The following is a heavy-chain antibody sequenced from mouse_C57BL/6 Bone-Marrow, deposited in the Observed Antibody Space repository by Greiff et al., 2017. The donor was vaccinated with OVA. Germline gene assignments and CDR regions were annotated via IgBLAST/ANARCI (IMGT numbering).Heavy chain of an antibody. J-gene: IGHJ1*03. Sequence: VKLQQSGAELVRPGTSVKMSCKASGYTFTNYWIGWAKQRPGHGLEWIGDIYPGGGYTNYNEKFKGKATLTADKSSSTAYMQFSSLTSEDSAIYYCARYWDGPHWYFDVWGTGTTVTVSS. CDR1: GYTFTNYW. V-gene: IGHV1-63*01. CDR3: ARYWDGPHWYFDV. D-gene: IGHD4-1*01. CDR2: IYPGGGYT.